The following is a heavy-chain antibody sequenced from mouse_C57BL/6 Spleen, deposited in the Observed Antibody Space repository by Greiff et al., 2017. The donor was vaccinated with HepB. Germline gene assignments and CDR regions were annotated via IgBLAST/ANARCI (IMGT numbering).Heavy chain of an antibody. CDR3: ADYYGSSYGAY. V-gene: IGHV1-14*01. J-gene: IGHJ3*01. CDR2: IYPYNDGT. Sequence: VQLQQSGPELVKPGASVKMSCKASGYTFTSYVMHWVKQKPGQGLEWIGYIYPYNDGTKYNEKFKGKATLTSDKSSSTAYMELSSLTSEDSAVYYGADYYGSSYGAYWGQGTLVTVSS. D-gene: IGHD1-1*01. CDR1: GYTFTSYV.